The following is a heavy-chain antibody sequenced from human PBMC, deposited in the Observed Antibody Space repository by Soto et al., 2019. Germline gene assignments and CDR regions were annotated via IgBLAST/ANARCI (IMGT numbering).Heavy chain of an antibody. CDR2: ISDDGSNK. V-gene: IGHV3-30-3*01. J-gene: IGHJ4*02. CDR3: ARDRFASSWSGFDY. D-gene: IGHD6-13*01. CDR1: GFTFSNYA. Sequence: QVQLVESGGGVVQPGRSLRLSCAASGFTFSNYALHWVRQAPGKGLEWVAVISDDGSNKYYADSVKGRFTISRDNSKNELYMQMNSLRAEDMAMYYCARDRFASSWSGFDYCGQGTPVTVSS.